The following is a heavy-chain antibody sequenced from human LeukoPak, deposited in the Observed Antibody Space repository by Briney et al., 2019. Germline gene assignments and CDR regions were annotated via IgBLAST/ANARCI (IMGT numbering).Heavy chain of an antibody. CDR3: ARGKTPRDYYDSSGYKAFDY. D-gene: IGHD3-22*01. CDR2: ISNDGGNK. CDR1: GFTFSSYA. Sequence: GGSLRLSCAASGFTFSSYAMHWVRQAPGKGLEWVAVISNDGGNKYYADSVKGRFTISRDNSKNTLYLQMNSLRAEDTAVYYCARGKTPRDYYDSSGYKAFDYWGQGTLVTVSS. V-gene: IGHV3-30-3*01. J-gene: IGHJ4*02.